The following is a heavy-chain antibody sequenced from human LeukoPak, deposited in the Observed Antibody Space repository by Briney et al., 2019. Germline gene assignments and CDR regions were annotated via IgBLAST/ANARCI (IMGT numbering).Heavy chain of an antibody. D-gene: IGHD3-22*01. CDR1: GFTFSSYS. CDR2: ISGSSSYI. Sequence: GGSLRLSCAASGFTFSSYSMNWVRQAPGKGLEWLSSISGSSSYIYYADSVKGRFTISRDNAKNSLYLQMNSLRAEDTAVYYCARLGQFWYDSSGYYYFDYWGQGTLVTVSS. V-gene: IGHV3-21*01. J-gene: IGHJ4*02. CDR3: ARLGQFWYDSSGYYYFDY.